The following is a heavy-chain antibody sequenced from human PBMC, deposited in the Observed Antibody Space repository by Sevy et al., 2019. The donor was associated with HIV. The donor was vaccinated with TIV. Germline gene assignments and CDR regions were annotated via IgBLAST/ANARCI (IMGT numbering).Heavy chain of an antibody. CDR3: ARVGFNWNDVDY. V-gene: IGHV4-59*01. CDR1: GGSMNIYY. D-gene: IGHD1-20*01. J-gene: IGHJ4*02. CDR2: IYYSGST. Sequence: SETLSLTCTVSGGSMNIYYWSWIRQPPGKGLEWIGYIYYSGSTNYNPSLKSRVTISVDTSKNQFSLKLRSVTAADTAVCYCARVGFNWNDVDYWGQGTLVTVSS.